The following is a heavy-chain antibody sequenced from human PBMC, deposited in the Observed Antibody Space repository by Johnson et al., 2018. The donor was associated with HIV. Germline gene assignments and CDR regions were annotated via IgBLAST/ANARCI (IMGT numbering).Heavy chain of an antibody. V-gene: IGHV3-30*03. J-gene: IGHJ3*02. CDR2: ISYDGSNK. D-gene: IGHD1-26*01. Sequence: QVQLVESGGGVVQPGRSLRLSCAVSGFTFSSFGMHWVRQAPGKGLEWVAVISYDGSNKYYADSVKGRFTISRDNSKNSLYLQMNSLRAEDTAVYYCATFGGGSFHAFDIWGQGTMVTVSS. CDR1: GFTFSSFG. CDR3: ATFGGGSFHAFDI.